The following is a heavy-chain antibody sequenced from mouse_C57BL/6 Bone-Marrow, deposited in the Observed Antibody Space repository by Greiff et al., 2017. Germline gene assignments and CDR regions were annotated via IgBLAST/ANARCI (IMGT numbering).Heavy chain of an antibody. V-gene: IGHV5-4*01. D-gene: IGHD1-1*01. CDR3: ARDPLITTVVAEGYFDY. CDR1: GFTFSSYA. J-gene: IGHJ2*01. CDR2: ISDGGSYT. Sequence: EVKVVESGGGLVKPGGSLKLSCAASGFTFSSYAMSWVRQTPEKRLEWVATISDGGSYTYYPDNVKGRFTISRDNANNNLYLQMSHLKSEDTAMYYCARDPLITTVVAEGYFDYWGQGTTLTVSS.